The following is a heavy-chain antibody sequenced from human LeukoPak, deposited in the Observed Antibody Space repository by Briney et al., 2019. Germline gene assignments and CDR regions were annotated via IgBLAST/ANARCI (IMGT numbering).Heavy chain of an antibody. CDR3: ARLYCTGGVCGGYYYYYYMDV. V-gene: IGHV1-69*04. D-gene: IGHD2-8*02. CDR1: GGTFSSYA. J-gene: IGHJ6*03. Sequence: SVKVSCKASGGTFSSYAISWVRQAPGQGLEWMGRIIPILGIANYAQKFQGRVTITADKSTSTAYMELSSLRSEDTAVYYCARLYCTGGVCGGYYYYYYMDVWGKGTTVTVSS. CDR2: IIPILGIA.